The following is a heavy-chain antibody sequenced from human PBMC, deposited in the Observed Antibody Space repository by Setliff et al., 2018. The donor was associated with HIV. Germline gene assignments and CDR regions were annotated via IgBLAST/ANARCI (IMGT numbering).Heavy chain of an antibody. CDR3: AIPPLESTVTTANYFES. CDR1: GGSFTHDY. J-gene: IGHJ4*02. CDR2: IDHTGRT. V-gene: IGHV4-34*01. D-gene: IGHD4-17*01. Sequence: NPSETLSLTCAVSGGSFTHDYWTWIRQAPGKGLEWIGEIDHTGRTDYNPSLKSRVTISIGASKFQFSLKLNSVTAADTAVYYCAIPPLESTVTTANYFESWGQGILVTVSS.